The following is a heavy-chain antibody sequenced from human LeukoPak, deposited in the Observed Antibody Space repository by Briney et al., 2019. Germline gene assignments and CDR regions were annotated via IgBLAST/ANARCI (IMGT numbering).Heavy chain of an antibody. Sequence: PSETLSLTCAVDGVSLSDYYWAWIRQSPEMGLEWIGEGGHSGNTNYNPTLKSRVTVAVDASNNQFSLRLRSVTAADTGVYYCARRIGSWNGFYHAYFYYMDVWGEGTAVIVSS. J-gene: IGHJ6*03. CDR3: ARRIGSWNGFYHAYFYYMDV. V-gene: IGHV4-34*01. CDR2: GGHSGNT. CDR1: GVSLSDYY. D-gene: IGHD3-3*01.